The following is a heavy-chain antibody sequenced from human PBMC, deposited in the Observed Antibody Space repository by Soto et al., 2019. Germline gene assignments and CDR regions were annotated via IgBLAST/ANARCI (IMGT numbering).Heavy chain of an antibody. J-gene: IGHJ4*02. V-gene: IGHV3-23*01. CDR2: LSGSGGST. Sequence: EVQLLESGGGLVQPGGSLRLSCVASGFTFSSYTMSWVRQAPGKGLEWVSALSGSGGSTYYADSVEGRITISRDNSRNTLYLQMNRLRAEDTAVYYCAKEGSSSLFLFDNWGQGTLVTVSS. CDR1: GFTFSSYT. CDR3: AKEGSSSLFLFDN. D-gene: IGHD6-6*01.